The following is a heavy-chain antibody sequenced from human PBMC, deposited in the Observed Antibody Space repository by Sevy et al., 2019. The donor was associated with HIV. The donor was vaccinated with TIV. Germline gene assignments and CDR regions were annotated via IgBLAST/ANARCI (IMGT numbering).Heavy chain of an antibody. V-gene: IGHV4-61*01. Sequence: SETLSLTCTVSGGSVSSGSYYWSWIRQPPGKGLEWIGYIYYSGSTNYNPSLKSRVTISVDTSKNQFSLKLSSVTAAETAVYYCAREWVTIFGVVTHDAFDIWGQGTMVTVSS. CDR1: GGSVSSGSYY. CDR3: AREWVTIFGVVTHDAFDI. CDR2: IYYSGST. J-gene: IGHJ3*02. D-gene: IGHD3-3*01.